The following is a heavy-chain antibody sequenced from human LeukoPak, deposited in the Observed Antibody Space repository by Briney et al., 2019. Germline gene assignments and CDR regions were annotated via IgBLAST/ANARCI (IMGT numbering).Heavy chain of an antibody. CDR3: ARAPSSRLGFC. Sequence: SETLSLTCTVSGGSISSSSYYWGWIRQPPGKGLEWIGSIYYSGSTYYNPSLKSRVTISVDTSKNQFSLKLSSVTAADTAVYYCARAPSSRLGFCWGQGTLVTVSS. CDR1: GGSISSSSYY. D-gene: IGHD7-27*01. CDR2: IYYSGST. V-gene: IGHV4-39*07. J-gene: IGHJ4*02.